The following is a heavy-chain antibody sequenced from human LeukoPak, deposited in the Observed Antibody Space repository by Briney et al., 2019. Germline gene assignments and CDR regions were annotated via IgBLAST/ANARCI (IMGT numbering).Heavy chain of an antibody. D-gene: IGHD6-6*01. V-gene: IGHV1-2*02. CDR1: GYTFTGYY. J-gene: IGHJ3*02. CDR3: ARINAAARPAVYAFHI. CDR2: INPNTGDT. Sequence: GASVKVSCKASGYTFTGYYIHWVRQAPGQGLEWMGWINPNTGDTNYAPNFQGRVSMTRDTPISTAYVELRRLRSDDTAVYYCARINAAARPAVYAFHIWGQGTLVTVSS.